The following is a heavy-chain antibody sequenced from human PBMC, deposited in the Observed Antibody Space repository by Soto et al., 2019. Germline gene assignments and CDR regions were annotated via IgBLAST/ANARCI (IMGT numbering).Heavy chain of an antibody. V-gene: IGHV3-15*01. D-gene: IGHD6-13*01. CDR3: TPRSHGSSCGY. J-gene: IGHJ4*02. Sequence: GGSLRLSCAASGFTFSNAWMSWVRQAPGKGLEWVGRIKSKTGGGTTDYAAPVKGRFTISRDDAKNTLYLQMNSLKTEDTAVYYWTPRSHGSSCGYWGQGTLVTVSS. CDR2: IKSKTGGGTT. CDR1: GFTFSNAW.